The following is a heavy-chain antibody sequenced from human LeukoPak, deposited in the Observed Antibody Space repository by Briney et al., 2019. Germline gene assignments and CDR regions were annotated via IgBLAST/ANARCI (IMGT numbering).Heavy chain of an antibody. Sequence: PGASVKVSCKASGYTFTSYGISWVRQAPGQGLEWMGWISAYNGNTNYAQKLQGRVTMTTDTSTSTAYMELRSLRSDDTAVYYCARPLTINHYYGMDVWGQGTTVTVSS. CDR1: GYTFTSYG. J-gene: IGHJ6*02. V-gene: IGHV1-18*01. CDR3: ARPLTINHYYGMDV. D-gene: IGHD1-14*01. CDR2: ISAYNGNT.